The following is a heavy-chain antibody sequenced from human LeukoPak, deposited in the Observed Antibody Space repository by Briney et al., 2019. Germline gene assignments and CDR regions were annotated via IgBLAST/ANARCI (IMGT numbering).Heavy chain of an antibody. CDR1: GGTFSSYA. Sequence: SVKVSCKASGGTFSSYAISWVRQAPGQGLEWMGGIIPIFGTANYAQKFQGRVTITADKSTSTAYMELSSLRSEDTAVYYCARDRFTYYYDSSGYHYWGQGTLVTVSS. J-gene: IGHJ4*02. V-gene: IGHV1-69*06. D-gene: IGHD3-22*01. CDR2: IIPIFGTA. CDR3: ARDRFTYYYDSSGYHY.